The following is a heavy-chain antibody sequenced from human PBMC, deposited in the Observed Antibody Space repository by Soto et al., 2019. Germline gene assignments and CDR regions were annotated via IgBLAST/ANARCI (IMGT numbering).Heavy chain of an antibody. D-gene: IGHD6-13*01. CDR2: ISSSGSTI. J-gene: IGHJ6*01. CDR3: ARRLRQQLDSYYYYYGMDV. Sequence: QVQLVASGGGLVKPGGSLRLSCAASGFTFSDYYMSWIRQAPGKGLEWVSYISSSGSTIYYADSVKGRFTISRDNAKNSLYLQMNSLRAEDTAVYYCARRLRQQLDSYYYYYGMDVWGQGTTVTVSS. V-gene: IGHV3-11*01. CDR1: GFTFSDYY.